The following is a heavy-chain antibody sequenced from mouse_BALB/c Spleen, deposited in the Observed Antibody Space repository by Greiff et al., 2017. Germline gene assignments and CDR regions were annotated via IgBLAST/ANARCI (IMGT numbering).Heavy chain of an antibody. Sequence: QLQQSAPDLEKPGASVKLSCKASGYSFTGYNMIWVKQSNGKSLEWIGNIVPYYGVNSYNHKFKGKATLTVDNTSSIAYMQHKGLTDEDSAVYCGRREVNWYGRYYYAMDYWGQGTSVTVSA. J-gene: IGHJ4*01. CDR2: IVPYYGVN. V-gene: IGHV1S135*01. CDR1: GYSFTGYN. D-gene: IGHD2-14*01. CDR3: RREVNWYGRYYYAMDY.